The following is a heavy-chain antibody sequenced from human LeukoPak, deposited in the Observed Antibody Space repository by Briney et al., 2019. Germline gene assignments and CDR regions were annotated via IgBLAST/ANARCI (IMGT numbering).Heavy chain of an antibody. CDR3: ARASMPLRYDFWSGYGNWFDP. V-gene: IGHV4-39*07. D-gene: IGHD3-3*01. J-gene: IGHJ5*02. Sequence: SETLSLTCTVSGGSISSSSYYWGWIRQPPGKGLEWIGEINHSGSTNYNPSLKSRVTISVDTSKNQFSLKLSSVTAADTAVYYCARASMPLRYDFWSGYGNWFDPWGQGTLVTVSS. CDR2: INHSGST. CDR1: GGSISSSSYY.